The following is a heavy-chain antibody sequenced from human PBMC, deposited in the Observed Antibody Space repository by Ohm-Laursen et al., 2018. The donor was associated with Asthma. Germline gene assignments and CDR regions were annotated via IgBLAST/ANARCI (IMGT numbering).Heavy chain of an antibody. V-gene: IGHV3-23*01. Sequence: SLRLSCSASGFTFSSYAMSWVRQAPGKGLEWVSAISGSGGSTYCADSVKGRFTISRDNSKNTLYLQMNSLRAEDTAVYYCAKDTDFWSGYYHYWGQGTLVTVSS. J-gene: IGHJ4*02. CDR3: AKDTDFWSGYYHY. CDR1: GFTFSSYA. D-gene: IGHD3-3*01. CDR2: ISGSGGST.